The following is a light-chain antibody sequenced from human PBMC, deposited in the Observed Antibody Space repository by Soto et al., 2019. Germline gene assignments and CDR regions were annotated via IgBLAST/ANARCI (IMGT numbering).Light chain of an antibody. CDR3: SSHTMSSALQV. J-gene: IGLJ1*01. CDR2: GVS. Sequence: QSALNQPASVSGSPGQSITICCTATISDFVVYNYVSWYQQPPGKAPKLMIYGVSNRPSGVSNRFSGSKSGNTASLTISGLQADGEADYYCSSHTMSSALQVFGTGTKVTVL. V-gene: IGLV2-14*01. CDR1: ISDFVVYNY.